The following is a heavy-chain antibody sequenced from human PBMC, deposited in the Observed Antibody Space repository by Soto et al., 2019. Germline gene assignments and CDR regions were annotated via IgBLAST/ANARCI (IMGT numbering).Heavy chain of an antibody. CDR2: IYFTGTS. D-gene: IGHD6-19*01. J-gene: IGHJ4*02. CDR3: VRREAVAGSQFDF. V-gene: IGHV4-39*02. Sequence: QLQLQESGPGLVKPSETLSLTCTVSGGSLSSGSFFWGWIRQPPGKGLEWIGLIYFTGTSSYSPSLKSRVTMFVDTSKNNFSLRLTSVTAADTAVYYCVRREAVAGSQFDFWGQGTLVTVSS. CDR1: GGSLSSGSFF.